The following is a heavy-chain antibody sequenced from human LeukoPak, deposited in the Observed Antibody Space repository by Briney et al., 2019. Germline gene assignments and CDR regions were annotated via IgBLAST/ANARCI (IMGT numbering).Heavy chain of an antibody. V-gene: IGHV4-34*01. D-gene: IGHD3-9*01. J-gene: IGHJ4*02. CDR1: GGSFSGYY. CDR2: INHSGNT. CDR3: ARGCKKRRYFDWLLPFDY. Sequence: PSETLSLTCAVYGGSFSGYYWSWIRQPPGKGLEWIGEINHSGNTNYNPSLKSRVTISVDTSKNQFSLKLSSMTAADTAVYYCARGCKKRRYFDWLLPFDYWGQGTLVTVSS.